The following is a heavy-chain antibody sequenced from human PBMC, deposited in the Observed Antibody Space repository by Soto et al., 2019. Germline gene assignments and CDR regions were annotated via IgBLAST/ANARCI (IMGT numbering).Heavy chain of an antibody. J-gene: IGHJ6*02. CDR1: GFTFSSYW. Sequence: PGGSLRLSCAASGFTFSSYWMHWVRQAPGKGLVWVSRINSDGSSTSYADSVKGRFTISRDNAKNTLYLQMNSLRAEDTAVYYCASPKIYGDQYYYYGMDVWGQGTTVTVSS. D-gene: IGHD4-17*01. CDR2: INSDGSST. CDR3: ASPKIYGDQYYYYGMDV. V-gene: IGHV3-74*01.